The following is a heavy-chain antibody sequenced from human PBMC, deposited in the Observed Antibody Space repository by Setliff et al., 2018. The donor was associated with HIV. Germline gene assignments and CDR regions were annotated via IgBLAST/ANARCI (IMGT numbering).Heavy chain of an antibody. CDR1: GFTFTNYA. CDR2: ISGSGGKT. V-gene: IGHV3-23*01. CDR3: ARGCYDSRGYYYPFDY. D-gene: IGHD3-22*01. J-gene: IGHJ4*02. Sequence: GGSLRLSCAASGFTFTNYAMTWVRQAPGEGLEYVSAISGSGGKTYYADSVKGRFTISRDNAKNSLYLQMNSLRAEDTAVYYCARGCYDSRGYYYPFDYWGQGTLVTVSS.